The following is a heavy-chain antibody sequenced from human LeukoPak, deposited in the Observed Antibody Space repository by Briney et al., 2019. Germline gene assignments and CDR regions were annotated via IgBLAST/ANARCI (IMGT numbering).Heavy chain of an antibody. CDR2: IYASGVT. D-gene: IGHD4-17*01. J-gene: IGHJ4*02. CDR1: GASITSESYY. CDR3: ARGLRDNGDRFDY. Sequence: SETLSLTCSVSGASITSESYYWTWVRQPAGRGLEWIGRIYASGVTSYNPSLKTRLTISLDTSKNQISLRLNSVTAADTAVYYCARGLRDNGDRFDYWGQGTLVPVSS. V-gene: IGHV4-61*02.